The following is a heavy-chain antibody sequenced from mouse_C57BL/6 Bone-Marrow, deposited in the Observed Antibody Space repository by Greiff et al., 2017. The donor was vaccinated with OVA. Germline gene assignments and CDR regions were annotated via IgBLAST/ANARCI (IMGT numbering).Heavy chain of an antibody. Sequence: QVQLQQPGAELVKPGASVKLSCTASGYTFTSYWMHWVKQRPGQGLEWIGMIHPNSGSTNYNEKFKSKATLTVDKSSSTAYMQLSSLTSEDSAVYYCARSYYGSSPFDYWGQGTTLTVSS. CDR2: IHPNSGST. D-gene: IGHD1-1*01. CDR3: ARSYYGSSPFDY. CDR1: GYTFTSYW. J-gene: IGHJ2*01. V-gene: IGHV1-64*01.